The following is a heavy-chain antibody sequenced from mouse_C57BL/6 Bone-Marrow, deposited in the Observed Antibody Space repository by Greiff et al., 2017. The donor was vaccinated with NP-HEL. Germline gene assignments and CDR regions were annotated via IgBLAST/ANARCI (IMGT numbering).Heavy chain of an antibody. J-gene: IGHJ3*01. Sequence: VQLVESGPELVKPGASVKISCKASGYAFCSSWMNWVKQRPGKGLEWIGRIYPGDGDTNYNGKFKGKATLTADKSSSTAYMQLSSLTSEDSAVYFCARSPYYYGSSFAYWGQGTLVTVSA. CDR3: ARSPYYYGSSFAY. CDR1: GYAFCSSW. D-gene: IGHD1-1*01. V-gene: IGHV1-82*01. CDR2: IYPGDGDT.